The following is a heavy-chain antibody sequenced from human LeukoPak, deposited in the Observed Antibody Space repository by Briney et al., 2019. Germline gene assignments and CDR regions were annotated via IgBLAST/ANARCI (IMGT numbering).Heavy chain of an antibody. D-gene: IGHD3-3*01. CDR2: IIPIFGTA. V-gene: IGHV1-69*01. J-gene: IGHJ6*02. CDR3: AREAPYYDFWSGYPGMDV. CDR1: GSTFISYA. Sequence: SVKVSCKASGSTFISYAISWVRQAPGQGLEWMGGIIPIFGTANYAQKFQGRVTITADESTSTAYMELSSLRSEDTAVYYCAREAPYYDFWSGYPGMDVWGQGTTVTVSS.